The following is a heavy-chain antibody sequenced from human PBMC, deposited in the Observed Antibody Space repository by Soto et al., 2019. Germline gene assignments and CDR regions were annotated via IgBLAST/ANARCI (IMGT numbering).Heavy chain of an antibody. D-gene: IGHD6-19*01. CDR2: ISAYNGNT. CDR1: GYTFTSYG. CDR3: ARDRDSSGWDDSDY. Sequence: ASVKVSCKASGYTFTSYGISWVRQAPGQGLEWMGWISAYNGNTNYAQKLQGRVTMTTDTSTSTAYMELRSLRSDDTAVYYCARDRDSSGWDDSDYWGQGTLVTVSS. V-gene: IGHV1-18*01. J-gene: IGHJ4*02.